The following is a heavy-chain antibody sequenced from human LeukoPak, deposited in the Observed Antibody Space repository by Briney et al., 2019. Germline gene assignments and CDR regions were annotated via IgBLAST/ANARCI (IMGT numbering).Heavy chain of an antibody. CDR1: GGSFSGYY. J-gene: IGHJ4*02. CDR3: AKGALETCSGAICYQFDS. Sequence: SETLSLTCAVYGGSFSGYYWSWIRQPPGKGLEWIGEINHSGSTNYNPSLKSRVTISVDTSKNQFSLNLNSVTAADTAVYYCAKGALETCSGAICYQFDSWGQGTLVTVSS. CDR2: INHSGST. D-gene: IGHD2-8*02. V-gene: IGHV4-34*01.